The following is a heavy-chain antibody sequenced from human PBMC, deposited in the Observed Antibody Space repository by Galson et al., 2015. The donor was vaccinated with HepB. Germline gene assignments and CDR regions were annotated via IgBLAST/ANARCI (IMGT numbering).Heavy chain of an antibody. D-gene: IGHD3-10*01. J-gene: IGHJ4*02. V-gene: IGHV3-23*01. CDR3: EKSFAGFLWFGELLYQPFDY. CDR2: ISGSGGST. CDR1: GFTFSNAW. Sequence: SLRLSCAASGFTFSNAWMSWVRQAPGKGLEWVSAISGSGGSTYYADSVKGRFTISIDNSKKTLYLQMNILRVDDTAVYYCEKSFAGFLWFGELLYQPFDYWGQGTLVTVSP.